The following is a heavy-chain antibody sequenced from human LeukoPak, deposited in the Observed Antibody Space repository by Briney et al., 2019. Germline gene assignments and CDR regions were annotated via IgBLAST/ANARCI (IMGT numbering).Heavy chain of an antibody. V-gene: IGHV3-21*01. Sequence: GGSLRLSCAVSGFTFSRYSMNWVRQAPGKGLEWVSSISNIGTSIYYADSVKGRFTISRDNAKNSLYLQMDSLRAEDTAVYYCAKDSADSSGYNYYYYMDVWGKGTTVTVSS. D-gene: IGHD3-22*01. CDR3: AKDSADSSGYNYYYYMDV. J-gene: IGHJ6*03. CDR1: GFTFSRYS. CDR2: ISNIGTSI.